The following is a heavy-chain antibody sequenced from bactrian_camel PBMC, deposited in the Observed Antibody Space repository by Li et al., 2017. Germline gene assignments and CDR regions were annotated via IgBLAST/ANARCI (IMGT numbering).Heavy chain of an antibody. CDR1: VYRYCSSSYC. J-gene: IGHJ4*01. CDR2: IDSDNTTT. Sequence: HVQLVESGGGSVQAGGSRRLSCVASVYRYCSSSYCMAWFRQAPGKEREGVASIDSDNTTTYGESVEGRFTISRDNAKNTLYLQMNSLKPEDTAMYYCLTGATTWIEPTYKPRSQGTQVTVSS. D-gene: IGHD4*01. V-gene: IGHV3S6*01.